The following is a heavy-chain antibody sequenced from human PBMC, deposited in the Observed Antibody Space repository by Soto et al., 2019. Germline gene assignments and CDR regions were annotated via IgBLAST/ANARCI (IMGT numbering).Heavy chain of an antibody. D-gene: IGHD6-6*01. J-gene: IGHJ6*02. CDR3: ARGRGSSTENYYGMDV. CDR1: GGSVSSSSYY. V-gene: IGHV4-39*07. Sequence: PSETLSLTCTVSGGSVSSSSYYWGWVRQPPGKGLEWIGSVYYSGSTNYNPSLKSRVTISVDTSKNQFSLKLSSVTAADTAVYYCARGRGSSTENYYGMDVWGQGTTVTVSS. CDR2: VYYSGST.